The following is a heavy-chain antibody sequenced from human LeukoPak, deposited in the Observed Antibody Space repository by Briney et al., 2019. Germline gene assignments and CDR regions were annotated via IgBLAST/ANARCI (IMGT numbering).Heavy chain of an antibody. CDR2: INRSGTT. V-gene: IGHV4-34*01. J-gene: IGHJ4*02. D-gene: IGHD4-17*01. CDR1: GASFSNYY. Sequence: SETLSLTCAVFGASFSNYYWAWIRQPPGKGLEWIGEINRSGTTNYNPSLKSRVTISVDTSKNQFSLKMTSVTAADTSVYYCARGSHDYGDFYLFDHWGQGTLVTVSS. CDR3: ARGSHDYGDFYLFDH.